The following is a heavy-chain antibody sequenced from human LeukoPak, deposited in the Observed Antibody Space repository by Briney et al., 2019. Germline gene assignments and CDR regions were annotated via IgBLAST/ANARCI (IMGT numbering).Heavy chain of an antibody. D-gene: IGHD6-13*01. CDR2: ISYDGSNK. CDR3: AKGDSSSWYVSDY. J-gene: IGHJ4*02. V-gene: IGHV3-30*18. CDR1: GFTFSSYG. Sequence: GRSLRLSCAASGFTFSSYGMHWVRQAPGKGLEWVAVISYDGSNKYYADSVKGRFTISRDNSKNTLYLQMNSLRAEDTAVYYCAKGDSSSWYVSDYWGQGTLVTVSS.